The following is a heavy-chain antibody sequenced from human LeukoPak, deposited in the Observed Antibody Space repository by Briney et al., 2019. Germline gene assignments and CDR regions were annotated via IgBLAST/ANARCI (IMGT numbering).Heavy chain of an antibody. V-gene: IGHV4-59*08. CDR1: GGSISRYY. CDR3: ARGKYQLDY. CDR2: IYYSGST. D-gene: IGHD2-2*01. J-gene: IGHJ4*02. Sequence: SETLSLTCTVSGGSISRYYWSWTRPPPGKGLEWIGHIYYSGSTNHNPSLRSRVTISVDTSTNQFSLKLSSVTAADTAVYYCARGKYQLDYWGQGTLVTVSS.